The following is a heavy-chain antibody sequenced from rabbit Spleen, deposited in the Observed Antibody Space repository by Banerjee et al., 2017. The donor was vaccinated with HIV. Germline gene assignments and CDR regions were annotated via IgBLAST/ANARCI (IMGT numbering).Heavy chain of an antibody. V-gene: IGHV1S45*01. J-gene: IGHJ4*01. CDR2: IAGGSGGTT. CDR1: GFSFSSSYW. Sequence: QEQLEESGGDLVKPEGSLTLTCTASGFSFSSSYWIWWVRQAPGKGLEWIACIAGGSGGTTYYANWAKGRFTIPKTSSTTVTLQMTSLTAADTATYFCARASGGISKAYIAIYAFDLWGPGTLVTVS. CDR3: ARASGGISKAYIAIYAFDL. D-gene: IGHD1-1*01.